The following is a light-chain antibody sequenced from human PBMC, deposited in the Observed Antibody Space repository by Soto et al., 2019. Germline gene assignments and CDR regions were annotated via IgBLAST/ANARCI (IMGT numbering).Light chain of an antibody. CDR1: QSVNSNS. CDR2: GAS. J-gene: IGKJ5*01. Sequence: VLKQSPGTLSLSPGERATLSCRASQSVNSNSLAWYQQKPGQAPRLLIYGASSRATGIPDRFSGSGSGTDFTLTISRLEPEDFAVYYCQQYGSSPPITFGQGTRLEIK. CDR3: QQYGSSPPIT. V-gene: IGKV3-20*01.